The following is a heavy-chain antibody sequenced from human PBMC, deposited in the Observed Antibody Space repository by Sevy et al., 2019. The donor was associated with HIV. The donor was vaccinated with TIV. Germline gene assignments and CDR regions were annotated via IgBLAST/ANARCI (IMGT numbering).Heavy chain of an antibody. J-gene: IGHJ3*02. V-gene: IGHV3-33*01. CDR3: ARDRNRIDYGPRRGAFGI. D-gene: IGHD4-17*01. CDR2: IWYDGSNK. CDR1: GFTFSSYG. Sequence: GGSLRLSCAASGFTFSSYGMHWVRQAPGKGLEWVAVIWYDGSNKYYADSVKGRFTISRDNSKNTLYLQMNSLRAEDTAVYYCARDRNRIDYGPRRGAFGIWGQGTMVTVSS.